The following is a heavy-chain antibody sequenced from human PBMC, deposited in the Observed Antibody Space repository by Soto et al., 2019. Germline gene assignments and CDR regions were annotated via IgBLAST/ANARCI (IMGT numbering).Heavy chain of an antibody. J-gene: IGHJ4*02. V-gene: IGHV3-7*01. CDR1: GFTFSSYW. D-gene: IGHD5-12*01. Sequence: PGGSLRLSCAASGFTFSSYWMSWVRRAPGKGLEWVANVKQDGSQSYYADSVKGRFTIFRDNARNSLYLQMNSLRGEDTAVYYCARDRQPNKYGGFDKWGQGTLVTVSS. CDR2: VKQDGSQS. CDR3: ARDRQPNKYGGFDK.